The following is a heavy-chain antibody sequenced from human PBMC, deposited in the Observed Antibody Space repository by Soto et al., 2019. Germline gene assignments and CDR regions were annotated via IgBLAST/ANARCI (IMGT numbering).Heavy chain of an antibody. Sequence: SETLSLTCTVSGDSISSYYWSWIRQPPGKGLEWIGYIYYSGSTNYNPSLKSRVTISIDTSKNQFSLRLSSVTAADTAVYYCARAYGDDTREAGGIDYWGQGTLVTVSS. D-gene: IGHD2-21*01. CDR1: GDSISSYY. V-gene: IGHV4-59*01. J-gene: IGHJ4*02. CDR3: ARAYGDDTREAGGIDY. CDR2: IYYSGST.